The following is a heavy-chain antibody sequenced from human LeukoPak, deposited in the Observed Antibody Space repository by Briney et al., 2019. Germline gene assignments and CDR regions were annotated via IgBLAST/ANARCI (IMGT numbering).Heavy chain of an antibody. D-gene: IGHD6-13*01. V-gene: IGHV5-51*01. CDR2: IYPGDSDT. CDR1: GYSFTSYW. Sequence: GESLKISCKGSGYSFTSYWIGWVRPMPGKGLEWMGIIYPGDSDTRYSPSFQGQVAISADKSISTAYLQWSSLKASDTAMYYCARHEAAAGPAPPDYWGQGTLVTVSS. J-gene: IGHJ4*02. CDR3: ARHEAAAGPAPPDY.